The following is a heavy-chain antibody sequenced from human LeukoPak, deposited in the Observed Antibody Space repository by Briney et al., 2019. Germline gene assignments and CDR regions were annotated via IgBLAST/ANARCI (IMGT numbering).Heavy chain of an antibody. Sequence: GGSLRLSCAASGFTFSDYYMSWTRQAPGKGLEWISYISSGGGTIYYADSMKARFTISRDNTKNSLYLQMNSLRAEDSAMYYCAGGPNYYDSSINLWGQGTLVTVSS. J-gene: IGHJ5*02. CDR3: AGGPNYYDSSINL. D-gene: IGHD3-22*01. V-gene: IGHV3-11*01. CDR1: GFTFSDYY. CDR2: ISSGGGTI.